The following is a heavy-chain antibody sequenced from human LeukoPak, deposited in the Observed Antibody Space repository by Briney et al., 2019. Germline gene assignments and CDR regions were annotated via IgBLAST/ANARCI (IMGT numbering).Heavy chain of an antibody. CDR2: INNEGTTI. CDR3: ARVSGLGMNEYYQH. D-gene: IGHD3-10*01. J-gene: IGHJ1*01. Sequence: PGGSLRLSCEASGLTFSNSWMHWVRQAPGKGLVWVSRINNEGTTISYADSVKGRFTISRDNAKNTLYLQMNSLRAEDKAVYYCARVSGLGMNEYYQHWGQGTLVTVAS. CDR1: GLTFSNSW. V-gene: IGHV3-74*01.